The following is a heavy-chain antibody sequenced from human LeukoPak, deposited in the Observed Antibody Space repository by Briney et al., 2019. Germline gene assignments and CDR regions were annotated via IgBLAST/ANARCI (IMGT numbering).Heavy chain of an antibody. Sequence: SETLSLTCTVSGGSISTYYWNWIRQPAGKGLEWIGRIYPSGSTNYNPSLKSRVTMSLDTSKNQFSLELGSVTAADTAVYYCAREITSGLSLLDYWGQGTLVTVSS. J-gene: IGHJ4*02. V-gene: IGHV4-4*07. D-gene: IGHD6-19*01. CDR2: IYPSGST. CDR1: GGSISTYY. CDR3: AREITSGLSLLDY.